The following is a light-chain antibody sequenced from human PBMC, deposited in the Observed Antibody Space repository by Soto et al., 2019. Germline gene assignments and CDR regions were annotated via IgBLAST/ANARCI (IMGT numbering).Light chain of an antibody. CDR2: LGS. V-gene: IGKV2-28*01. Sequence: DIEMTQSPLSLPVTPGESASISCRASQSLLLSNGYNYVDWYLQKPGQPPQLLIYLGSNRAPGVPDRFSGSGSGTDFTLKISRVEAEDVGVFYCMQGVQTPRTFGQGTKVEIK. CDR1: QSLLLSNGYNY. CDR3: MQGVQTPRT. J-gene: IGKJ1*01.